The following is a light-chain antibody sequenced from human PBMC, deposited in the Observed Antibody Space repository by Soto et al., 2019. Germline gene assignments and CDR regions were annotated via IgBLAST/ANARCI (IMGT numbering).Light chain of an antibody. V-gene: IGKV3-20*01. J-gene: IGKJ4*01. CDR3: QQFDNVPPKLT. Sequence: EIVLTQSPGTLSLSPGERATLSCRASQSVSSDYLAWYQQKPGQAPRLLIYGASIRATGIPDRFSGSGSGTDFTLTISRLEPEDFATYYCQQFDNVPPKLTFGGGTKVEIK. CDR1: QSVSSDY. CDR2: GAS.